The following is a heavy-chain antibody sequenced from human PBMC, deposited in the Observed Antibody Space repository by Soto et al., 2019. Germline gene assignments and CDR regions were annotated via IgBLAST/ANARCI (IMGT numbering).Heavy chain of an antibody. V-gene: IGHV3-33*01. J-gene: IGHJ6*02. CDR1: EFTFSSYG. Sequence: PGGSLRLSCAASEFTFSSYGMHWFRQAPGKGLEWVAVIWYDGSNKYYADSVKGRFTISRDNSKNTLYLQMNSLRAEDTAVYYCARPRNQLQASMDVWGQGTTVTVSS. D-gene: IGHD2-2*01. CDR2: IWYDGSNK. CDR3: ARPRNQLQASMDV.